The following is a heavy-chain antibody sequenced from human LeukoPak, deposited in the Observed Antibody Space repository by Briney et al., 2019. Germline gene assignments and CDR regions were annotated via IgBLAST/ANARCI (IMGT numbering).Heavy chain of an antibody. D-gene: IGHD3-16*01. CDR2: IYTSGST. J-gene: IGHJ3*02. CDR3: ARDFNGYGAYDI. V-gene: IGHV4-4*07. Sequence: PSETLSLTGTDSGGSISSYYWIWIRQPAWKGLDSIGRIYTSGSTNYIPSLKLRVTMSVDTSKNQFSLKPSSVTAADTAVYYCARDFNGYGAYDIWGQGTMVTVSS. CDR1: GGSISSYY.